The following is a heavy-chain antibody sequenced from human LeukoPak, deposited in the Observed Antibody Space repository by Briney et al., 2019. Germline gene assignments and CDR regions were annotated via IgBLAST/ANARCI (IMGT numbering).Heavy chain of an antibody. CDR2: IWHDGNNK. CDR1: GFPFSTYG. CDR3: ARGRPHGNDY. D-gene: IGHD4-23*01. V-gene: IGHV3-33*01. Sequence: GGSLRLSCAASGFPFSTYGMHWVRQAPGKGLEWVAIIWHDGNNKYYADSVKGRFTISRDNSKNTLSLQMNSLRVEDTAVYYCARGRPHGNDYWGQGTLVTVSS. J-gene: IGHJ4*02.